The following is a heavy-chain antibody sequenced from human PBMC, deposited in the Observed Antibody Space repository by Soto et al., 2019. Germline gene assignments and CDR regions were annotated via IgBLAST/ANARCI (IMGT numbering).Heavy chain of an antibody. CDR3: ARGKLLNPYYYYGMDV. J-gene: IGHJ6*02. CDR1: GGSISSYY. V-gene: IGHV4-59*01. CDR2: IYYSGST. D-gene: IGHD2-21*02. Sequence: SETLSLTXTVSGGSISSYYWSWIRQPPGKGLEWIGYIYYSGSTNYNPSLKSRVTISVDTSKNQFSLKLSSVTAADTAVYYCARGKLLNPYYYYGMDVWGQGTTVTVSS.